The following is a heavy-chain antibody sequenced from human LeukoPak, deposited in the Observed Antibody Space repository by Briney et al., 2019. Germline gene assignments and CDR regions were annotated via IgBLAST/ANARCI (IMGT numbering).Heavy chain of an antibody. V-gene: IGHV3-23*01. CDR2: ISGSGDST. Sequence: GGSLRLSCAASGFPFSSYAMGWVRLTPGKGLEWVSAISGSGDSTNYADSVKGRFTISRDNAKNSLYLQMNSLRAEDTAVYYCARAGSDYWGQGTLVTVSS. CDR3: ARAGSDY. J-gene: IGHJ4*02. CDR1: GFPFSSYA.